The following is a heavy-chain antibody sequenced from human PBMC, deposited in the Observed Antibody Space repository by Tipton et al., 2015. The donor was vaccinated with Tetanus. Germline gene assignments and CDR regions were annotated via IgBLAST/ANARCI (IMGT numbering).Heavy chain of an antibody. Sequence: TLSLTCSVSGGSISNYYWNWIRQPAGQGLEWIGRLYVTGATNHSPALQSRVTMSIDRAKNQISLTLTSVTAADAAMFYCAREDVYYHDGSGFYSFDVWGRGTMVPVSS. J-gene: IGHJ3*01. CDR3: AREDVYYHDGSGFYSFDV. V-gene: IGHV4-4*07. CDR2: LYVTGAT. CDR1: GGSISNYY. D-gene: IGHD3-22*01.